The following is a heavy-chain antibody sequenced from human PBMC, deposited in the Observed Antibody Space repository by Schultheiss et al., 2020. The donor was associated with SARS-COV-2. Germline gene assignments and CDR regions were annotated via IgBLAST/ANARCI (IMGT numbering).Heavy chain of an antibody. CDR2: IWYDGSNK. Sequence: SLKISCAASGFTFSSYGMHWVRQAPGKGLEWVAVIWYDGSNKYYADSVKGRFTISRDNSKNTLYLQMNSLRAEDTAVYYCARGRNDYAIDYWGQGTLVTVSS. J-gene: IGHJ4*02. D-gene: IGHD3-16*01. CDR3: ARGRNDYAIDY. V-gene: IGHV3-33*01. CDR1: GFTFSSYG.